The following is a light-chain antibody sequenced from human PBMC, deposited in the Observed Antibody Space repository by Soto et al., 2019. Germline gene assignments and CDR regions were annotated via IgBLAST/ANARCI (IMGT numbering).Light chain of an antibody. J-gene: IGKJ2*01. CDR2: GAS. CDR1: QSVSSSY. CDR3: QQYDSSPPYT. Sequence: EIVLTQSPATLSLSPGERATLSCRASQSVSSSYLAWYQQQPGQAPRLLIYGASSRATGIPDRFSGSGSGTDFTLTISSLQPEDFAVYYCQQYDSSPPYTFGQGTKLEIK. V-gene: IGKV3-20*01.